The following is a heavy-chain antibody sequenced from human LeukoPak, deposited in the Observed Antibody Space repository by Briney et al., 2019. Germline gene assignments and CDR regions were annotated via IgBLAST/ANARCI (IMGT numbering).Heavy chain of an antibody. D-gene: IGHD2-15*01. CDR3: ARVGGGNYYYYGMDV. CDR2: IFHSGST. Sequence: PSETLSLTCTVSDGSISNYYWSWVRQPPGKGLEWIGNIFHSGSTKYNPSLKSRVTISLDTSKIQFSLKLTSVTAADTAVYYCARVGGGNYYYYGMDVWGQGTTVTVSS. J-gene: IGHJ6*02. CDR1: DGSISNYY. V-gene: IGHV4-59*08.